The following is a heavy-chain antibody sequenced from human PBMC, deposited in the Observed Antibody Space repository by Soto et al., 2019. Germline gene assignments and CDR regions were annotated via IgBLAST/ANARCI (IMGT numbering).Heavy chain of an antibody. CDR3: ARDKNSPYYYYGVDV. V-gene: IGHV3-74*01. Sequence: GGSLRLSCAASGFTFSNYWMHWVRQAPGKGLVWISRINDQGGSPTYADSVKGRFTISRDNAKNSLYLQMNSLRAEDTAVYYCARDKNSPYYYYGVDVWGQGNTVTVSS. CDR1: GFTFSNYW. J-gene: IGHJ6*02. CDR2: INDQGGSP.